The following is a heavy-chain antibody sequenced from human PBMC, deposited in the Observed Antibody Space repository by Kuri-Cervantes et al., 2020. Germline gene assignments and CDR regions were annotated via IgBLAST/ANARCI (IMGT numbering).Heavy chain of an antibody. CDR2: IYSGGST. Sequence: GESLKISCAASGFTVSNHYMTWVRQAPGKGLEWVSVIYSGGSTYYADSVKGRFTISRDNSKNMLYLQMNNLRAEDTALYYCARDTVPGSHGYYFDQWGQGTLVTVSS. D-gene: IGHD2-2*03. CDR3: ARDTVPGSHGYYFDQ. J-gene: IGHJ4*02. CDR1: GFTVSNHY. V-gene: IGHV3-53*05.